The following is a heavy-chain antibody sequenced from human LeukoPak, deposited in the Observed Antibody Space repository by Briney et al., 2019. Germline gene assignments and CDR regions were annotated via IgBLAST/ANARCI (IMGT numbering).Heavy chain of an antibody. V-gene: IGHV1-2*02. CDR2: INPNSGGT. J-gene: IGHJ6*03. Sequence: ASVKVSCKASGYTFTGYYMHWVRQAPGQGLEWMGWINPNSGGTNYAQKFQGRVTMTGDTSISTAYMELSRLRSDDTAVYYCARDLLWFGENYMDVWGKGTTVTVSS. CDR1: GYTFTGYY. D-gene: IGHD3-10*01. CDR3: ARDLLWFGENYMDV.